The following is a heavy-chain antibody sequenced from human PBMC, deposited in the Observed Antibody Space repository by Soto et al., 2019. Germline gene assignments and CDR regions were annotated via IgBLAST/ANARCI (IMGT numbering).Heavy chain of an antibody. CDR2: IYYSGST. CDR1: GGSISSSSYY. D-gene: IGHD2-21*01. Sequence: SETLSLTCTVSGGSISSSSYYWGWIRQPPGKGLEWIGSIYYSGSTYYNPSLKSRVTISVDTSKNQFSLKLSSVTAADTAVYYCARIHPVANGNWLDPWGQGTMVTVYS. V-gene: IGHV4-39*01. J-gene: IGHJ5*02. CDR3: ARIHPVANGNWLDP.